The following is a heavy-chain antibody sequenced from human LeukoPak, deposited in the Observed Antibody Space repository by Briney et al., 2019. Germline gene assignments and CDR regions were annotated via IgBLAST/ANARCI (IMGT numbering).Heavy chain of an antibody. D-gene: IGHD5-24*01. CDR1: GFTFSSYW. Sequence: GGSLRLSCAASGFTFSSYWMNWARQAPGKGLEWVASINHNGNVNYYVDSVKGRFTISRDNSKNTLYLQMNSLRAEDTAVYYCAKDRRVGIDYWGQGTLVTVSS. J-gene: IGHJ4*02. CDR2: INHNGNVN. CDR3: AKDRRVGIDY. V-gene: IGHV3-7*01.